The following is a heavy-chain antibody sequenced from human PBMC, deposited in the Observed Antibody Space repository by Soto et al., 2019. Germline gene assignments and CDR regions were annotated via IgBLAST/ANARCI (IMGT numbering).Heavy chain of an antibody. CDR3: ARHRTGGTWGRAFDI. Sequence: SETLSLTCTVSGGSISSSSYYWGWIRQPPGKGLEWIGSIYYSGSTYYNPSLKSRVTISVDTSKNQFSLKLSSVTAADTAVYYCARHRTGGTWGRAFDIWGQGTMVTVSS. D-gene: IGHD2-15*01. CDR1: GGSISSSSYY. CDR2: IYYSGST. J-gene: IGHJ3*02. V-gene: IGHV4-39*01.